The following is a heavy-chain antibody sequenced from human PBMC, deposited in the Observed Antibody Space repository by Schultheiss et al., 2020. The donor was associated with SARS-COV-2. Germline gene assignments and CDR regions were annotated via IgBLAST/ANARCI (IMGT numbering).Heavy chain of an antibody. J-gene: IGHJ6*02. V-gene: IGHV4-34*01. CDR1: GGSFGGYY. CDR2: IEHSGST. Sequence: SETLSLTCAVYGGSFGGYYWGWIRQPPGKGLEWIGEIEHSGSTNYNPSLKNRVTISVETSKTQFSLKLSPVTAADTAVYYCARDHPPSKWDCYYGMDVWGQGNTVTGSS. D-gene: IGHD1-26*01. CDR3: ARDHPPSKWDCYYGMDV.